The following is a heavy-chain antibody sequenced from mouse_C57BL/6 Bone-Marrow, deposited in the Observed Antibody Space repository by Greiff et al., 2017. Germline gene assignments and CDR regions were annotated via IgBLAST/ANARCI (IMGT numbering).Heavy chain of an antibody. CDR3: ARGSNYPYYAMDY. Sequence: QVQLQQPGAELVRPGSSVKLSCKASGYTFTSYWMDWVQQRPGQGLEWIGNIYPSDSETHYNQKFKDKATLTVDKSSSTAYMQLSSLTSEASAVYYCARGSNYPYYAMDYWGQGTSVTVSS. D-gene: IGHD2-5*01. V-gene: IGHV1-61*01. CDR1: GYTFTSYW. J-gene: IGHJ4*01. CDR2: IYPSDSET.